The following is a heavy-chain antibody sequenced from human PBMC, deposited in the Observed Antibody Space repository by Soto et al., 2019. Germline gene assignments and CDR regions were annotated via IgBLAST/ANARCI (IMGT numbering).Heavy chain of an antibody. D-gene: IGHD4-4*01. CDR2: IYYSGST. V-gene: IGHV4-39*01. CDR3: ARHSYSNYEGWFDP. CDR1: GGSISSSSYY. J-gene: IGHJ5*02. Sequence: SETLSLTCTVSGGSISSSSYYWGWIRQPPGKGLEWIGSIYYSGSTYYNPSLKSRVTISVDTTKNQFSLKLSSVTAADTAVYYCARHSYSNYEGWFDPWGQGTLVNVSS.